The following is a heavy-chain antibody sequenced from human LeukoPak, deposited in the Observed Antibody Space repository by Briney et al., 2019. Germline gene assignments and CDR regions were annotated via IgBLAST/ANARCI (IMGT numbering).Heavy chain of an antibody. Sequence: ASVKVSCKASGYTFTSYYMHWVRQAPGQGLEWMGIINPSGGSTSYAQKFQGRVTMTRDTSTSTVYMELSSLRSEDTAVYYCATTRTRLHYFDYWGQGTLVTVSS. CDR1: GYTFTSYY. CDR3: ATTRTRLHYFDY. CDR2: INPSGGST. J-gene: IGHJ4*02. D-gene: IGHD5-12*01. V-gene: IGHV1-46*01.